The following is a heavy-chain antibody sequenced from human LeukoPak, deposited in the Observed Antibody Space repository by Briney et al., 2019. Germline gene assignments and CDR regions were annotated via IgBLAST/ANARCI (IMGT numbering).Heavy chain of an antibody. CDR3: ARAPYYYDSSGYSGGMDV. V-gene: IGHV3-30-3*01. D-gene: IGHD3-22*01. J-gene: IGHJ6*02. CDR1: GFNFSSYL. CDR2: ISYDGSNK. Sequence: GGSLRLSCAASGFNFSSYLMHWVRQAPGKGLEWVAIISYDGSNKYYADSVKGRFTISRDNSKNTLYLQMNSLRAEDTAVYYCARAPYYYDSSGYSGGMDVWDQGTTVTVSS.